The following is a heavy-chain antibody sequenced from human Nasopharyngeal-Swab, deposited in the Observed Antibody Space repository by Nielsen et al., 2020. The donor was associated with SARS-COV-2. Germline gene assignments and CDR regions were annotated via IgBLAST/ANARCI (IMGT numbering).Heavy chain of an antibody. J-gene: IGHJ3*02. Sequence: GGSLRLSCAASGFTFSSYRTNWVRQAPGKGLEWVSYISSSSTTIFYAGSVKGRFTISRDNAKNSLFLQMNSLRAEDTAVYYCARDEGGVIGRDAFDIWDQGTMVTVSS. V-gene: IGHV3-48*01. CDR2: ISSSSTTI. CDR1: GFTFSSYR. D-gene: IGHD2/OR15-2a*01. CDR3: ARDEGGVIGRDAFDI.